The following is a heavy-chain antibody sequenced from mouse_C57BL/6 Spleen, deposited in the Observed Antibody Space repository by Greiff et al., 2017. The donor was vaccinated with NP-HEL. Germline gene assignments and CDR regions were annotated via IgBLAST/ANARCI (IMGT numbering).Heavy chain of an antibody. J-gene: IGHJ1*03. D-gene: IGHD1-1*01. CDR2: IYPGDGDT. Sequence: VQLQQSGAELVKPGASVKISCKASGYAFSSYWMNWVKQRPGKGLEWIGQIYPGDGDTNYNGKFKGKATLTADKSSSTAYMQLSSLTSEDSAVYFCARDYYGSSTGYFDVWGTGTTVTVSS. V-gene: IGHV1-80*01. CDR1: GYAFSSYW. CDR3: ARDYYGSSTGYFDV.